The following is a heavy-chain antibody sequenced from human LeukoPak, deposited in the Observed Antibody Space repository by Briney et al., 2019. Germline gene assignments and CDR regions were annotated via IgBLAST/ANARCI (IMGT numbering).Heavy chain of an antibody. CDR2: INSNGDFI. J-gene: IGHJ4*02. CDR3: ARGLGYFDWLFLY. CDR1: GFTFSRYS. V-gene: IGHV3-21*06. D-gene: IGHD3-9*01. Sequence: NPGGSLRLSCVASGFTFSRYSMTWVRQAPGKGLEWVSSINSNGDFIYYSDSVKGRFSISRDSARNSVYLQMNSLRAEDTAVHYCARGLGYFDWLFLYWGQGTLLTVSS.